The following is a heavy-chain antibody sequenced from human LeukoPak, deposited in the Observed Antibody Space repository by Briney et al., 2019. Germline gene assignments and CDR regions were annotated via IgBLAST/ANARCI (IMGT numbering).Heavy chain of an antibody. Sequence: SETLSLTCTVSGGSISSYYWSWIRQPPGKGLEWIGYIYYSGSTNYNPSPKSRVTISVDTSKNQFSLNLSSVTAADTAIYYCARGGNSYGNFDYWGQGTLVTVSS. D-gene: IGHD5-18*01. CDR2: IYYSGST. CDR1: GGSISSYY. V-gene: IGHV4-59*01. J-gene: IGHJ4*02. CDR3: ARGGNSYGNFDY.